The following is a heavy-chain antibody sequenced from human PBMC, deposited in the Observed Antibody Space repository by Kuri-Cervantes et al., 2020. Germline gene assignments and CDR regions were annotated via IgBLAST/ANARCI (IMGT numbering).Heavy chain of an antibody. J-gene: IGHJ4*02. CDR3: SLSSSGWSIRGGYYFDY. D-gene: IGHD6-19*01. CDR2: IYHSGST. Sequence: SETLSLTCAVSGSSISSGYYWGWIRQPPGKGLEWIGSIYHSGSTYYNPSLKSRVTISVDTSKNQFSLKLSSVTAADTAVYYCSLSSSGWSIRGGYYFDYWGQGTLVTVSS. V-gene: IGHV4-38-2*01. CDR1: GSSISSGYY.